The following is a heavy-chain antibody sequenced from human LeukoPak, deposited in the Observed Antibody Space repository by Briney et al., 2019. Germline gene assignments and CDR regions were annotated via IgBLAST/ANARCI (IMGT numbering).Heavy chain of an antibody. CDR2: IYYSGST. D-gene: IGHD2-15*01. J-gene: IGHJ4*02. V-gene: IGHV4-59*01. CDR1: GASISSYY. Sequence: PSKTLSLTCTVSGASISSYYWSWIRQPPGKGLEWIGYIYYSGSTNYNPSLKSRGTISVDTSKNQFSLKLSSVTAADTAVYYCARGDCSGGSCRFDYWGQGTLVTVSS. CDR3: ARGDCSGGSCRFDY.